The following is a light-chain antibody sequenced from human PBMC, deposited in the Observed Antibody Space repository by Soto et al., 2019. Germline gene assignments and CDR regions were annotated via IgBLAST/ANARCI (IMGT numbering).Light chain of an antibody. CDR2: GNS. CDR3: NSFTARNTPV. J-gene: IGLJ2*01. V-gene: IGLV1-40*01. CDR1: SSNIGAGYD. Sequence: QSALTQPPSVSGAPGQRVTISCTGSSSNIGAGYDVHWYQQLPGTAPKLLIYGNSNRPSGVPDRFSGSKSGTSASLAITGLQAVDEADYYCNSFTARNTPVFGGGTKLTVL.